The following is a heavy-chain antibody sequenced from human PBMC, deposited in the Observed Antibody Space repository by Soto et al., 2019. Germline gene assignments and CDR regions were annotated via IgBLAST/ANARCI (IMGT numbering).Heavy chain of an antibody. CDR3: AKLVIGYCSGNTCDDY. V-gene: IGHV3-30*18. CDR2: ISYDSSNK. D-gene: IGHD2-15*01. CDR1: GFTFSYG. Sequence: VQQMESGGGLIQPGGSLGLSCAASGFTFSYGIHWLSQAPGKGLEWAAYISYDSSNKFYGDSVKGRFTISRDNSKNTQFLQMNSLRAEDTAVYYCAKLVIGYCSGNTCDDYWGQGTLVAVSS. J-gene: IGHJ4*02.